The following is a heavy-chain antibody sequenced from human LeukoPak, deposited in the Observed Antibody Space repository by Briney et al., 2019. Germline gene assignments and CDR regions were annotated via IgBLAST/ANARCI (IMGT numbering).Heavy chain of an antibody. J-gene: IGHJ6*03. CDR1: GFTFSSYS. CDR2: IRSSSSYV. D-gene: IGHD3-16*01. V-gene: IGHV3-21*01. Sequence: GGSLRLSCAASGFTFSSYSMNWVRQAPGKGLEWVSSIRSSSSYVYYADSVKGRFTISRDNAKNSLYLQMNSLRAEDTAVYYCARGGSKAPYYYYYMDVWGKGTTVTVSS. CDR3: ARGGSKAPYYYYYMDV.